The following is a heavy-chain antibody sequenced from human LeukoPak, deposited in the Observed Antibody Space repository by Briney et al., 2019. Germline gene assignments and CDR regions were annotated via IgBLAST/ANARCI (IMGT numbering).Heavy chain of an antibody. CDR2: IYYSGST. Sequence: SETLSLTCAVSGGSISSGGYSWSWIRQPPGKGLEWIGYIYYSGSTNYNPSLKSRVTISVDTSKNQFSLKLSSVTAADTAVYYCARHIPTPYYYGSGSYLWFYFDYWGQGTLVTVSS. V-gene: IGHV4-61*08. CDR1: GGSISSGGYS. CDR3: ARHIPTPYYYGSGSYLWFYFDY. D-gene: IGHD3-10*01. J-gene: IGHJ4*02.